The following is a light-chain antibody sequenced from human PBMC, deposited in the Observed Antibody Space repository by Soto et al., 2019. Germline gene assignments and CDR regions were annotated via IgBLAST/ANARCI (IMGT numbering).Light chain of an antibody. J-gene: IGKJ1*01. Sequence: DIQMTQSPSSLSASIGYRVTITCRASQTISRYLNWYQQKTGRAPYILRYAASSLHSGVPSRFSVSGSGTDFTLTITRLQPEDFATYYCQQSFSIPWTFGQGTKVDIK. CDR3: QQSFSIPWT. CDR2: AAS. V-gene: IGKV1-39*01. CDR1: QTISRY.